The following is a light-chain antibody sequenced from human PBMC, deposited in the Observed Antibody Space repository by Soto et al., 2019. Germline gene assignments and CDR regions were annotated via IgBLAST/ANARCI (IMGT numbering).Light chain of an antibody. V-gene: IGLV2-14*01. CDR1: SSDVGRYNF. CDR3: SSYTSNSTLYV. CDR2: EVS. Sequence: QSALTQPASVSGSPGQSITISCTGTSSDVGRYNFVSWYQQHPDKAPKLMIYEVSNRPSGISYRFSGSKSGNTASLTIFGLQAEDEADYYCSSYTSNSTLYVFGTGTKVTVL. J-gene: IGLJ1*01.